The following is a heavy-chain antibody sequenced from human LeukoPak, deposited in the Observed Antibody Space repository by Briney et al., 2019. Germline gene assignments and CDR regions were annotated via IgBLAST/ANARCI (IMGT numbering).Heavy chain of an antibody. D-gene: IGHD2-2*01. J-gene: IGHJ4*02. Sequence: PETLSLTCAVYGGSFSGYYWSWIRQPPGKGLEWIGEINHSGSTNYNPSLKSRVTISVDTSKNQFSLKLSSVTAADTAVYYCARGRKPQLLRPPRGFDYWGQGTLVTVSS. CDR3: ARGRKPQLLRPPRGFDY. CDR1: GGSFSGYY. V-gene: IGHV4-34*01. CDR2: INHSGST.